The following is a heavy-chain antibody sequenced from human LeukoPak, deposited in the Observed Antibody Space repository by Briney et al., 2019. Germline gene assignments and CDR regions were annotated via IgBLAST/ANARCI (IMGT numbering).Heavy chain of an antibody. D-gene: IGHD5-12*01. CDR1: GITFSKYW. J-gene: IGHJ4*02. Sequence: GGSLRLSCVDSGITFSKYWMNWVRQAPGKGLEWVADMKHDGNEKHYVDSVEGRFTISRDNAKSSLYLQMNNLRAEDTAVYYCARDLGHSGYDLYDYWGQGTLVTVSS. V-gene: IGHV3-7*01. CDR2: MKHDGNEK. CDR3: ARDLGHSGYDLYDY.